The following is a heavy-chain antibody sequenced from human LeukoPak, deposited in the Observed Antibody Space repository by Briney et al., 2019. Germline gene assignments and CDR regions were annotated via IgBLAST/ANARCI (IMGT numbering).Heavy chain of an antibody. Sequence: GGSLRLSCAASGFTFSSYAMSWVRQAPGKGLEWVSTISGSGGSTYYADSVKGRFTISRDNSKNTLYLQMNSLRAEDTAVYYCAKHRGYQLPSPFDYWGQGTLVTVST. V-gene: IGHV3-23*01. J-gene: IGHJ4*02. CDR3: AKHRGYQLPSPFDY. D-gene: IGHD2-2*01. CDR2: ISGSGGST. CDR1: GFTFSSYA.